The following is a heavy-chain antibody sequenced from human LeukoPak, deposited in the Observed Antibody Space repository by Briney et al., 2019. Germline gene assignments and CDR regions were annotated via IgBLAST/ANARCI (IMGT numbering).Heavy chain of an antibody. CDR3: ARAGKAMVRGVPTNYYYYMDV. D-gene: IGHD3-10*01. Sequence: GASVKVSCKASGYTFTGHYIHWVRQAPGQGLEWMGWINPKNAGTNYAQKFQGRVTMTRDTSISTAYMELSRLRSDDTAVYYCARAGKAMVRGVPTNYYYYMDVWGKGTTVTVSS. CDR2: INPKNAGT. CDR1: GYTFTGHY. J-gene: IGHJ6*03. V-gene: IGHV1-2*02.